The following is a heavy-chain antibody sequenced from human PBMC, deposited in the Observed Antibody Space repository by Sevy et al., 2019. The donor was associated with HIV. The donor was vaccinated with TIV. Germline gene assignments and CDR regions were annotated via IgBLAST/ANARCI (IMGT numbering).Heavy chain of an antibody. CDR2: ISGSGFNT. CDR3: AKDRFDGSGYYPEGAFDI. CDR1: GFTFSNYA. V-gene: IGHV3-23*01. D-gene: IGHD3-22*01. J-gene: IGHJ3*02. Sequence: LSLTCAASGFTFSNYALNWVRQVPGKGLEWVSTISGSGFNTYYGDSVKGRFTISRDNSKNTLYLQMSRLSPEDTALYYCAKDRFDGSGYYPEGAFDIWGQGTKVTVSS.